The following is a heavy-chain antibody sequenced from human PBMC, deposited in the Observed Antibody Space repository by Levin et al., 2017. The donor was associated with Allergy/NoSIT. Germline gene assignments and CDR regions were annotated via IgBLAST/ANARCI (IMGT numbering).Heavy chain of an antibody. CDR3: ARRGVTAFDY. CDR1: GFTFSSYS. V-gene: IGHV3-48*02. CDR2: ISSTSSNTI. Sequence: GGSLRLSCAASGFTFSSYSMNWLRQAPGKGLEWVSYISSTSSNTIHYAGSVKGRFTISRDNAKNLLYLQMNSLRDEDTAVYHCARRGVTAFDYWGHGTLVTVSS. J-gene: IGHJ4*01. D-gene: IGHD2-21*02.